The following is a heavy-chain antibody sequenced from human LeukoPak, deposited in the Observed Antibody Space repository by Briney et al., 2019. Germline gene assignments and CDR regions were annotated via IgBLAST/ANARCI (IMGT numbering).Heavy chain of an antibody. D-gene: IGHD2-15*01. J-gene: IGHJ5*02. CDR3: ARGGSCYSFLLMCRGWFDP. V-gene: IGHV4-34*01. CDR1: GGSFSGCY. CDR2: INHSGST. Sequence: PSETLSLTCAVYGGSFSGCYWSWIRQPPGKGLEWIGEINHSGSTNYNPSLKSRVTISVDTSKNQFSLKLSSVTAADTAVYYCARGGSCYSFLLMCRGWFDPWGQGTLVTVSS.